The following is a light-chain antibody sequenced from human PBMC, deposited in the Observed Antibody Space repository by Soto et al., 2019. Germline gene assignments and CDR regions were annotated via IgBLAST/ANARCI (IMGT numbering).Light chain of an antibody. J-gene: IGKJ1*01. CDR1: QSVSTPY. CDR3: QQYGSSLWT. Sequence: ENVLTQSPGTLSLSPGERATLSCRASQSVSTPYLAWYQQKPGQAPRLLICSTSTRASGIPDRFSGSGSGTDFTLTISRLEPEDFAVYYCQQYGSSLWTFGQGTKVEIK. CDR2: STS. V-gene: IGKV3-20*01.